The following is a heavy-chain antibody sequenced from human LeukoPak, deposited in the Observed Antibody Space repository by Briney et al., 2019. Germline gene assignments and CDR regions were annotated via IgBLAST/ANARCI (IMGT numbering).Heavy chain of an antibody. CDR1: GFSFCRYA. J-gene: IGHJ3*02. CDR2: IHHNEKDVYEE. V-gene: IGHV3-30*02. CDR3: VKDAPPEDLDI. Sequence: GGSMRLSCAASGFSFCRYAMHWVLQAPGKGLEWVAFIHHNEKDVYEEDYADSVRGRFTISRDNSRNTVYLQMSGVRADDTAVYYCVKDAPPEDLDIWGQGTMVTVSS.